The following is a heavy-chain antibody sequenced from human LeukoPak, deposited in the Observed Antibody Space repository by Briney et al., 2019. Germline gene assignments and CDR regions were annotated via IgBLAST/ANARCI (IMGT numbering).Heavy chain of an antibody. J-gene: IGHJ4*02. CDR2: ISYDGSNK. Sequence: GGSLRLSCAASGFTFSSYAMHWVRQAPGKGLEWVAVISYDGSNKYYADSVKGRFTISRDNSKNTLYLQMNSLRAEDTAVYYCASYSSSWYSNYFDYWGQGTLVTVSS. CDR3: ASYSSSWYSNYFDY. D-gene: IGHD6-13*01. CDR1: GFTFSSYA. V-gene: IGHV3-30*04.